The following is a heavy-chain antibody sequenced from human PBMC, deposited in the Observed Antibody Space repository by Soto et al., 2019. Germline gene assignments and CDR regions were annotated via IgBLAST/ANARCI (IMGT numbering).Heavy chain of an antibody. Sequence: QVQLVQSGAEVKKPGASVKVSYMASGYTFTINSISWVRQAPGQGLEWMGWISAYNGNTNYAQKLQGRVTMTTDTSTSTAYMELRSLRSDVTAVYYCARDLEGVIAVAGTWGQGTLVTVSS. CDR1: GYTFTINS. V-gene: IGHV1-18*01. D-gene: IGHD6-19*01. J-gene: IGHJ4*02. CDR3: ARDLEGVIAVAGT. CDR2: ISAYNGNT.